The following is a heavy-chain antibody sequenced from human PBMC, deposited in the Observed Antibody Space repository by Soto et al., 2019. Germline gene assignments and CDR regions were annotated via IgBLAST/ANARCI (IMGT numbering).Heavy chain of an antibody. CDR1: GFTFSSYA. D-gene: IGHD3-22*01. CDR3: ARDVREIVVVITTDGFY. J-gene: IGHJ4*02. V-gene: IGHV3-30-3*01. Sequence: QVQLVESGGGVVQPGRSLRLSCAASGFTFSSYAMHWVRQAPGKGLEWVAVISYDGSNKYYADSVKGRFTISRDNSKNTLYLQMNSLRAEDTAVYYCARDVREIVVVITTDGFYWGQGTLVTVSS. CDR2: ISYDGSNK.